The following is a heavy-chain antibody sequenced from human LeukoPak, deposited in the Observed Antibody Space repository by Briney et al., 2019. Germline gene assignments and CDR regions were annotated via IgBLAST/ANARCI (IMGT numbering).Heavy chain of an antibody. CDR1: GGSISSYY. CDR3: ARGDFWSGYLTSRRYYFDY. J-gene: IGHJ4*02. V-gene: IGHV4-59*01. D-gene: IGHD3-3*01. Sequence: PSETLSLTCTVSGGSISSYYWSWIRQPPGRGLEWIGYIYYSGSTNYNPSLKSRVTISVDTSKNQFSLKLSSVTAADTAVYYCARGDFWSGYLTSRRYYFDYWGQGTLVTVSS. CDR2: IYYSGST.